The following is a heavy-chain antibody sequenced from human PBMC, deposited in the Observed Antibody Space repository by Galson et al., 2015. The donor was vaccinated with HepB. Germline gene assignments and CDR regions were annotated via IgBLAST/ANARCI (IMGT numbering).Heavy chain of an antibody. D-gene: IGHD3-10*01. CDR1: GSSISTNYY. V-gene: IGHV4-38-2*02. J-gene: IGHJ3*02. CDR3: ARSEVRGIKRDAFAI. CDR2: IYHSGNT. Sequence: SETLSLTCTVSGSSISTNYYWGWIRQPPGKGLEWIGTIYHSGNTYYNPSLKIRVTISIDTSNNQFSVKLSSVTAADTAVYYCARSEVRGIKRDAFAIWGQGTRVTVSS.